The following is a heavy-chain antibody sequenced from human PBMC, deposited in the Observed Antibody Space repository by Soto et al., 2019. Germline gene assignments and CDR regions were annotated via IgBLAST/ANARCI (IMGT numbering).Heavy chain of an antibody. Sequence: QVQLQESGPGLVKPSQTLSLTCTVSGGSISSGDFYWSWIRQPPGKGLEWIGYIYYSGSTQYNPSLKSRVTISIDTAKNQFSLNLGAVTAADTAVYYCARGAPENFNYDFWSGWYIDFWGQGTLVTVSS. V-gene: IGHV4-30-4*01. CDR2: IYYSGST. D-gene: IGHD3-3*01. CDR3: ARGAPENFNYDFWSGWYIDF. J-gene: IGHJ4*02. CDR1: GGSISSGDFY.